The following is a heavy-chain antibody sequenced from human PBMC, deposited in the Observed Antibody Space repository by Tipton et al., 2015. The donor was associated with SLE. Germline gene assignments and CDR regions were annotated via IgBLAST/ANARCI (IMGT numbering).Heavy chain of an antibody. CDR1: GFTFSDYA. V-gene: IGHV3-30*04. CDR2: ISYDGSNK. CDR3: ARENMITFGGVIDY. D-gene: IGHD3-16*01. J-gene: IGHJ4*02. Sequence: SLRLSCAAAGFTFSDYAMHWVRQAPGRGLEWVAVISYDGSNKYYADSVKGRFTISRDNSKNTLYLQMNSLRAEDTAVYYCARENMITFGGVIDYWGQGTLVTVSS.